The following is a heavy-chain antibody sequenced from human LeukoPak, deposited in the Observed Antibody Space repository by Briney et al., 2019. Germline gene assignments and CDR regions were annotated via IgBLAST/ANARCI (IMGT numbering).Heavy chain of an antibody. D-gene: IGHD4-17*01. Sequence: SVKVSCKTSGGTFNNSAISWVRQAHGQGLEWLGGIMPLFGTAGYAQKFQGRVTITKDESTRTVYLELTSLTSDDTAVYYCARDVHGDYGSGWFDPWGQGTLVSVSS. CDR3: ARDVHGDYGSGWFDP. V-gene: IGHV1-69*05. J-gene: IGHJ5*02. CDR2: IMPLFGTA. CDR1: GGTFNNSA.